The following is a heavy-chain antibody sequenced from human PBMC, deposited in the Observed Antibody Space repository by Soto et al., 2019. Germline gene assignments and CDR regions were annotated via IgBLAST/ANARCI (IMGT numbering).Heavy chain of an antibody. Sequence: GGSLRLSCAASGFTFSSYAMSWVRQAPGKGLEWVSAISGSGGSTYYADSVKGRFTISRDNSKNTLYLQMNSLRAEDTAVYYCAKGVAAAGMDYYYYMGVWGKGTTVTVSS. V-gene: IGHV3-23*01. CDR1: GFTFSSYA. J-gene: IGHJ6*03. D-gene: IGHD6-13*01. CDR3: AKGVAAAGMDYYYYMGV. CDR2: ISGSGGST.